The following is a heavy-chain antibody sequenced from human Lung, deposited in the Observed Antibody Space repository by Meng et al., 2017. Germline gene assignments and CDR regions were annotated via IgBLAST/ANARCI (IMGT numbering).Heavy chain of an antibody. V-gene: IGHV4-30-2*01. CDR1: GGPISSGGYS. J-gene: IGHJ4*02. Sequence: QLQLQESGSGLVKPSQTLYLTFAVPGGPISSGGYSWSWIRQPPGKGLEWIGYISHSGSTYYNPSLKNRVTISVDRSNNQFSLRLTSVTAADTAVYSCARSGYCSGSSCYGSFDSWGQGTMVTVSS. CDR2: ISHSGST. CDR3: ARSGYCSGSSCYGSFDS. D-gene: IGHD2-15*01.